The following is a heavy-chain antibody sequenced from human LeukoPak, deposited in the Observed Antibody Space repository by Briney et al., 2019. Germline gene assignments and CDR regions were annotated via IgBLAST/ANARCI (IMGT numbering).Heavy chain of an antibody. CDR3: AKEPPFEGMIQPVGY. CDR1: GFTFSNAW. V-gene: IGHV3-15*01. J-gene: IGHJ4*02. CDR2: IKSKTDGGTT. Sequence: GGSLRLSCAASGFTFSNAWMRWVRQAPGKGLEWVGRIKSKTDGGTTDYAAPVKGRFTISRDDSKNTLYLQMNSLKTEDTAVYYCAKEPPFEGMIQPVGYWGQGTLVTVSS. D-gene: IGHD5-18*01.